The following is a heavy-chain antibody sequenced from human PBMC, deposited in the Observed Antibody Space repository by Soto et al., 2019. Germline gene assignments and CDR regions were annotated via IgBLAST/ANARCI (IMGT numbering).Heavy chain of an antibody. CDR1: GGTFSSYT. J-gene: IGHJ2*01. Sequence: QVQLVQSGAEVKKPGSSVKVSCKASGGTFSSYTISWVRQAPGQGLEWMGRIIPIHGIANYAQKFQGRVTITADKSTSTAYMELSSLRSEDTAVYYCARDFYDYIWGETTQYWYFDLWGRGTLVTVSS. CDR3: ARDFYDYIWGETTQYWYFDL. D-gene: IGHD3-16*01. V-gene: IGHV1-69*08. CDR2: IIPIHGIA.